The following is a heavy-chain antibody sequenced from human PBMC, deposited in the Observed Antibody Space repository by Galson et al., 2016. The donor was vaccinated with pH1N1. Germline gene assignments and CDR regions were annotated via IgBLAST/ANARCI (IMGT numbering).Heavy chain of an antibody. Sequence: LRLSCAASGFTFSTYSMNWVRQAPGKGLEWVSSISPSGNYIYYSDSVKGRFTISRDNAKNSLYLQMNSLRAEDTAVYYCARESNEKGLTIFGVIIPYYYYYFMDVWGKGTTVTVSS. D-gene: IGHD3-3*01. CDR2: ISPSGNYI. CDR3: ARESNEKGLTIFGVIIPYYYYYFMDV. J-gene: IGHJ6*03. V-gene: IGHV3-21*06. CDR1: GFTFSTYS.